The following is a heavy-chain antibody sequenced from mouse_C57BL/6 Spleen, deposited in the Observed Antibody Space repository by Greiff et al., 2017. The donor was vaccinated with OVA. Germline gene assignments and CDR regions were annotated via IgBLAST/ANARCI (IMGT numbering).Heavy chain of an antibody. J-gene: IGHJ4*01. CDR3: AKHDDYYAMDY. CDR2: ICAGGGT. CDR1: GFSLTSYG. D-gene: IGHD2-3*01. Sequence: VKLQESGPGLVAPSQSLSITCTVSGFSLTSYGVDWVRQPPGQGLEWMGVICAGGGTNYNSALMSRMSISKDNSKSQVFIKMNSLQTDYTAMYYCAKHDDYYAMDYWGQGTSVTVSS. V-gene: IGHV2-9*01.